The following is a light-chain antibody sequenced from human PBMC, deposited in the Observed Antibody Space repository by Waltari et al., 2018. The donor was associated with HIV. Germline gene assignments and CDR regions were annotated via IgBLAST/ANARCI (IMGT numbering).Light chain of an antibody. CDR2: SPN. J-gene: IGLJ3*02. Sequence: QTVVTQEPSFSVSPGGTVTLTCGLSSGSVSTSYYPSWYQQTPGQAPRTLIYSPNPRSSGVPDRFSGSILGNKAALTITGAQADDESDYYCVLYMGSGIWVFGGGTKLTVL. CDR3: VLYMGSGIWV. V-gene: IGLV8-61*01. CDR1: SGSVSTSYY.